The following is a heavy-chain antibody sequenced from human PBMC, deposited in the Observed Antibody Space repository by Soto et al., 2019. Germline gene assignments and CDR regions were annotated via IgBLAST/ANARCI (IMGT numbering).Heavy chain of an antibody. CDR3: ARTGGSSLYYYYGMDV. Sequence: PSETLSLTCTVSGGSISSYYWSWIRQPAGKGLEWIGRIYTSGSTNYNPSLKSRVTMSVDTSKNQFSLKLSSVTAADTAVYCCARTGGSSLYYYYGMDVWGQGTTVTVSS. CDR2: IYTSGST. CDR1: GGSISSYY. V-gene: IGHV4-4*07. D-gene: IGHD1-26*01. J-gene: IGHJ6*02.